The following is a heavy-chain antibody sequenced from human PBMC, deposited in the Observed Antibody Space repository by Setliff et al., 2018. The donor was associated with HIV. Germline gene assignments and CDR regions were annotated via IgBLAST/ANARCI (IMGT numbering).Heavy chain of an antibody. D-gene: IGHD5-12*01. CDR3: ARHFGWLPREIDY. Sequence: SETLSLTCILSGGSISTSNYYWGWIRQPPGKGLEWVGSIYYSGSTYYTPSLKSRVTISVDTSKNQFSLKLSSVTAADTAVYYCARHFGWLPREIDYWGQGTLVTVSS. CDR2: IYYSGST. CDR1: GGSISTSNYY. V-gene: IGHV4-39*01. J-gene: IGHJ4*02.